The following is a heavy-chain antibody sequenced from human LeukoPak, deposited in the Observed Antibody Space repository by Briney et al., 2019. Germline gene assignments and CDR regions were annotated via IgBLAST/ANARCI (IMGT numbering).Heavy chain of an antibody. J-gene: IGHJ4*02. CDR2: IYSGGST. V-gene: IGHV3-53*01. D-gene: IGHD1-26*01. Sequence: GGSLRLSCAASGFTVSTNYMTWVRQAPGKGLEWVSIIYSGGSTYYADSVKGRFTISRDISKNTLCLQMNSLRAEDTAVYYCARDYSGSAYWGQGTLVTVSS. CDR3: ARDYSGSAY. CDR1: GFTVSTNY.